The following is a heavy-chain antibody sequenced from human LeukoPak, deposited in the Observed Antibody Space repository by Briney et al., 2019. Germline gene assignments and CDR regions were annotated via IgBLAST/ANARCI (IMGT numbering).Heavy chain of an antibody. CDR1: GFTFSSYS. CDR2: ISSSSSYI. V-gene: IGHV3-21*01. CDR3: ARDLYDSSGYYYTPFDY. Sequence: PGGSLRLSCAASGFTFSSYSMTWVRQAPGKGLEWVSSISSSSSYIYYADSVKGRFTISRDNAKNSLYLQMNSLRAEDTAVYYCARDLYDSSGYYYTPFDYWGQGTLVTVSS. D-gene: IGHD3-22*01. J-gene: IGHJ4*02.